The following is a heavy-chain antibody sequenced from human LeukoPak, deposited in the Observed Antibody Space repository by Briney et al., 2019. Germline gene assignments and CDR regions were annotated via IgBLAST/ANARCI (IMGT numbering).Heavy chain of an antibody. D-gene: IGHD3-22*01. J-gene: IGHJ4*02. CDR1: GGSISNYY. Sequence: SETLSLTCTVSGGSISNYYWSWVRRPPGKGLEWIGYIYYSGSTLYNPSLKSRVTISVDTSKNQFSLKLSSVTDADTAVYYCARGSAYYYDSSGYPTFDYWGQGTLVTVSS. CDR3: ARGSAYYYDSSGYPTFDY. V-gene: IGHV4-59*01. CDR2: IYYSGST.